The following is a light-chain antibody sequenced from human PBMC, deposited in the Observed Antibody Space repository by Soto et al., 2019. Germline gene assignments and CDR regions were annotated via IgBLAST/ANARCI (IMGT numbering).Light chain of an antibody. J-gene: IGLJ1*01. CDR1: SSDVGSYNL. CDR3: FSYAGSSTYV. V-gene: IGLV2-23*01. Sequence: LTQPASVSGSPGQSITISCAGTSSDVGSYNLVSWYQNHPGKAPKLMIYEGSKRPSGVSNRFSGSKSGNTASLTISGLQAADEADYFCFSYAGSSTYVFGTGTKVTVL. CDR2: EGS.